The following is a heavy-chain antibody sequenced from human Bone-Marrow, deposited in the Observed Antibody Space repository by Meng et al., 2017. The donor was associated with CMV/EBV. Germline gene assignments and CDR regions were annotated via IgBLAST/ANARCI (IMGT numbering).Heavy chain of an antibody. J-gene: IGHJ4*02. CDR3: ARGFSWYYDFWSGYYTLFYY. CDR1: GGFFSGYY. Sequence: GSLRLSCAVYGGFFSGYYWSWIRQPPGKGLEWIGEINHSGSTNYSPSPSLKSRVTISVDTSKNQCSLKLSSVTAADTAVYYCARGFSWYYDFWSGYYTLFYYWDQGTLVTVSS. CDR2: INHSGST. V-gene: IGHV4-34*01. D-gene: IGHD3-3*01.